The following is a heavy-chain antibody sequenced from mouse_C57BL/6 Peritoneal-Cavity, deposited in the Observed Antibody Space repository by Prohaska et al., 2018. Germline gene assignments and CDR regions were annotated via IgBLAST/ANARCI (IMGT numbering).Heavy chain of an antibody. CDR2: PANGNT. Sequence: PANGNTKYAPKFHGKATITADTSSNAAYLQHSSLTSEDTAIYYCARHGSSYEDWYFDVWGTPTPVTASS. D-gene: IGHD1-1*01. CDR3: ARHGSSYEDWYFDV. J-gene: IGHJ1*03. V-gene: IGHV14-3*01.